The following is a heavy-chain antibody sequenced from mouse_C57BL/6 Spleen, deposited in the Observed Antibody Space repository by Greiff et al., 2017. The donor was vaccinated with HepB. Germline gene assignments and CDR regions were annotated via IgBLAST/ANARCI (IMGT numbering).Heavy chain of an antibody. V-gene: IGHV1-15*01. D-gene: IGHD1-3*01. Sequence: QVQLKESGAELVRPGASVTLSCKASGYTFTDYEMHWVKQTPVHGLEWIGAIDPETGGTAYNQKFKGKAILTADKSSSTAYMELRGLTSEDSAVYYCTNNYFAYWGQGTLVTVSA. CDR2: IDPETGGT. CDR1: GYTFTDYE. J-gene: IGHJ3*01. CDR3: TNNYFAY.